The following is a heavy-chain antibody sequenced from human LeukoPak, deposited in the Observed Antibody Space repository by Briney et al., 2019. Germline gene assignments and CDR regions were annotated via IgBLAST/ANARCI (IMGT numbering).Heavy chain of an antibody. CDR3: ARRVAVAGQGGDAFDI. CDR2: IYYSGST. V-gene: IGHV4-59*08. CDR1: GGSISSYY. D-gene: IGHD6-19*01. Sequence: SETLSLTCTVSGGSISSYYWSWIRQPPGKGLEWIGYIYYSGSTNYKPSLKSRVTISVDMSKNQFSLKLSSVTAADTAVYYCARRVAVAGQGGDAFDIWGQGTKVTVSS. J-gene: IGHJ3*02.